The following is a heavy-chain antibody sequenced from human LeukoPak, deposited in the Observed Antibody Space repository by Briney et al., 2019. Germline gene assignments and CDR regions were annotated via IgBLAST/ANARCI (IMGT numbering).Heavy chain of an antibody. CDR3: AKDPRASKLKYYHGSGSFPS. CDR2: ISGSGGST. V-gene: IGHV3-23*01. Sequence: GGSLRLSCAASGFTFSSYAMSWVRQAPGKGLEWVSAISGSGGSTYYADSVKGRFTISRDNSKNTLYLQMNSLRAEDTAVYYCAKDPRASKLKYYHGSGSFPSWGQGTLVTVSS. D-gene: IGHD3-10*01. CDR1: GFTFSSYA. J-gene: IGHJ4*02.